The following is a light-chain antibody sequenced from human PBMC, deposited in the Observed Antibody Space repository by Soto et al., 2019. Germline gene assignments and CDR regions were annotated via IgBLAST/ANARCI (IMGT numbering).Light chain of an antibody. J-gene: IGLJ3*02. CDR3: VLYMGSGTWV. V-gene: IGLV8-61*01. CDR2: NTN. Sequence: QTVVTQEPSFSVSPGRTVTLTCGLSSGSVSTSYYPSWYQQTPGQAPRTLIYNTNTRSSGVPDRFSGSILGNKAALTITGAQADDESDYYCVLYMGSGTWVFGGGTQVTVL. CDR1: SGSVSTSYY.